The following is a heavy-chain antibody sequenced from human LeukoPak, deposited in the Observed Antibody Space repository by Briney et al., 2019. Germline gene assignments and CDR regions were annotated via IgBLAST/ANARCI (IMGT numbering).Heavy chain of an antibody. V-gene: IGHV4-38-2*02. CDR2: IYHSGST. D-gene: IGHD3-22*01. CDR3: ARSYTDYYDSSGLDF. Sequence: PSETLSLTCTVSGYSISSGYNWGWIRQPPGKGLEWIGSIYHSGSTYYNPSLKSRVTISVDTSKNQFSLKLSSVTAADTAVYYCARSYTDYYDSSGLDFWGQGTLVTVSS. J-gene: IGHJ4*02. CDR1: GYSISSGYN.